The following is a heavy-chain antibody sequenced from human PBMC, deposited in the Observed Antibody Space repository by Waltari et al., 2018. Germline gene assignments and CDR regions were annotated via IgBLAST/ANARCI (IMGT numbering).Heavy chain of an antibody. J-gene: IGHJ6*03. CDR3: AGVVANTIFGVVIQPAMYYYYMDV. Sequence: QVQLVQSGAEVKKPGASVKVSCKASGYTFTSYGISWVRQAPGQGLEWMGWISAYNGNTNYAQKLQGRVTMATATSTSTAYMGLGSLGSDDTAVYYCAGVVANTIFGVVIQPAMYYYYMDVWGKGTTVTVSS. CDR2: ISAYNGNT. D-gene: IGHD3-3*01. CDR1: GYTFTSYG. V-gene: IGHV1-18*01.